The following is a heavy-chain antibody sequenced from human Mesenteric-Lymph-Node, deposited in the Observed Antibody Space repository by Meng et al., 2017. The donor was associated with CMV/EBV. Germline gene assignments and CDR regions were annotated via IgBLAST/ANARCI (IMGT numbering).Heavy chain of an antibody. CDR2: INHSGST. V-gene: IGHV4-34*01. Sequence: SETLSLTCAVYGGSFSGYYWSWIRQPPGKGLEWIGEINHSGSTNYNPSLKSRVTISVDTSKNQFSLKLSSVTAADTAVYYCARVYYYGMDVWGQGTTVTVSS. CDR1: GGSFSGYY. CDR3: ARVYYYGMDV. J-gene: IGHJ6*02.